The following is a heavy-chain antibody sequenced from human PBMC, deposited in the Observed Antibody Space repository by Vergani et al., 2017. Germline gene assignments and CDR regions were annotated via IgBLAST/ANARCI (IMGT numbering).Heavy chain of an antibody. CDR1: GFTFSSDA. CDR2: INRGSTT. V-gene: IGHV3-23*01. Sequence: EVQLLESGGGLVQPGGSLRVSCAASGFTFSSDAMSWVRQAPGKGLEWVSAINRGSTTYYADSVKGRFTISRDNAKNSLYLQMNSLRAEDTALYYCAKDHYDFWSGYPNLSPFDLWGRGTLVTVSS. J-gene: IGHJ2*01. CDR3: AKDHYDFWSGYPNLSPFDL. D-gene: IGHD3-3*01.